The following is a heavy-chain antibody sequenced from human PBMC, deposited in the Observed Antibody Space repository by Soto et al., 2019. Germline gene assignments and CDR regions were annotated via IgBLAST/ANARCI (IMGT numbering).Heavy chain of an antibody. D-gene: IGHD3-22*01. CDR2: IYYSGTTT. CDR1: GGSINHYY. CDR3: ARPPNYYDSSGYYGY. Sequence: PSETLSLTCTVSGGSINHYYGTWIRQPPGKGLEWMGYIYYSGTTTNYNPSLKSRVTLSVDTSKNQFSLKLSSVTAADTAVYYCARPPNYYDSSGYYGYWGQGTLVTVSS. V-gene: IGHV4-59*08. J-gene: IGHJ4*02.